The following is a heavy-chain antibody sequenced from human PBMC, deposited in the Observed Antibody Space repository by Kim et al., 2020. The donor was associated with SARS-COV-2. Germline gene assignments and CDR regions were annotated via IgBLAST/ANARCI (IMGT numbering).Heavy chain of an antibody. Sequence: LKSRVTISVDTSKNQFSLKLSSVTAADTAVYYCARGGGGDYGDQKYYFDYWGQGTLVTVSS. V-gene: IGHV4-34*01. J-gene: IGHJ4*02. CDR3: ARGGGGDYGDQKYYFDY. D-gene: IGHD4-17*01.